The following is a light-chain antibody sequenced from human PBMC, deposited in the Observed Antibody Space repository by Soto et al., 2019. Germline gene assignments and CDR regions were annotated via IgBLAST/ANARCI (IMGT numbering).Light chain of an antibody. CDR2: DAS. V-gene: IGKV3-11*01. Sequence: EIVLTQSPATLSLSPGERATLSCRASQTFSSHLAWYQQKPGQAPRLLIYDASKRATGIPARFSGRGSGTXXXXXXXXXXXEDFAVYYCQQRSNWPPVITFGQGTRLEIK. CDR1: QTFSSH. J-gene: IGKJ5*01. CDR3: QQRSNWPPVIT.